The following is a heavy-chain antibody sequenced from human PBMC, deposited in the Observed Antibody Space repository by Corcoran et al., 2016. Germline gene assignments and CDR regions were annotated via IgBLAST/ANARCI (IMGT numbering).Heavy chain of an antibody. D-gene: IGHD3-16*01. CDR1: GGSISSTHYY. CDR3: ARAGYYDFTIDY. CDR2: IYYSGTT. J-gene: IGHJ4*02. V-gene: IGHV4-39*07. Sequence: QLQLQESGPGLVKPSETLSLTCTVSGGSISSTHYYWGWIRQPPGKGLEWIGTIYYSGTTYYNPSLKSRVTISVDTSKNQFSLKLSSLTAADTAVYYCARAGYYDFTIDYWGQGNLVTVSS.